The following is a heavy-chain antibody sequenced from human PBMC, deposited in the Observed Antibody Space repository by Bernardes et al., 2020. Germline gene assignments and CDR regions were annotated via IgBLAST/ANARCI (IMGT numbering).Heavy chain of an antibody. Sequence: GGSLRLSCAASGFTFSSYAMHWVRQAPGKGLEWVAVISYDGSNKYYADSVKGRFTISRDNSKNTLYLQMNSLRAEDTAVYYCASLRVVVVVAATRSSSNSDYWGQGTLVTVSS. V-gene: IGHV3-30-3*01. CDR1: GFTFSSYA. J-gene: IGHJ4*02. D-gene: IGHD2-15*01. CDR3: ASLRVVVVVAATRSSSNSDY. CDR2: ISYDGSNK.